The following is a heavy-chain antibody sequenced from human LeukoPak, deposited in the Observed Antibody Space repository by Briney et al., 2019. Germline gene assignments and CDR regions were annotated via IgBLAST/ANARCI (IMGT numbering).Heavy chain of an antibody. Sequence: PSETLSLTCTVSGGSISSSSYYWGWIRQPPGKGLEWIGSIYYSGSTYYNPSLKSRVTISVDTSKNQFSLKLSSVTAADTAVYYCARYVIAVAGSGPRDYWGQGTLVTVSS. CDR3: ARYVIAVAGSGPRDY. D-gene: IGHD6-19*01. CDR2: IYYSGST. CDR1: GGSISSSSYY. J-gene: IGHJ4*02. V-gene: IGHV4-39*07.